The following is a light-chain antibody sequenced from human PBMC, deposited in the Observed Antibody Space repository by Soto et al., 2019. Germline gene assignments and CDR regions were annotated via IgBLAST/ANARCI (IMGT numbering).Light chain of an antibody. CDR3: QQYNNWAIT. J-gene: IGKJ5*01. Sequence: EIVMTQSPATLSVSPGERATLSCRARQSVSNNLAWYQQKPGQAPRLLIYGASPRATGIPARFSGSGSGTEFTLTISSLQSEDFAVYYCQQYNNWAITFGQGTRLEIK. CDR1: QSVSNN. CDR2: GAS. V-gene: IGKV3-15*01.